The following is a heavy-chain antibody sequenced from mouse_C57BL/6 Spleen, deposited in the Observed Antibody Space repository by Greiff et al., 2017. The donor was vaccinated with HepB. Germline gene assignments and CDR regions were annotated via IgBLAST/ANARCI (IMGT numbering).Heavy chain of an antibody. Sequence: QVQLQQSGAELVRPGTSVKLSCKASGYTFTSYWMHWVKQRPGQGLEWIGVIDPSDSYTNYNQKFKGKATLTVDTSSSTAYMQLSSLTSEDSAVYYCGGQLRLQGYAMVYWGQGTSVTVSS. J-gene: IGHJ4*01. CDR2: IDPSDSYT. V-gene: IGHV1-59*01. CDR3: GGQLRLQGYAMVY. D-gene: IGHD3-2*02. CDR1: GYTFTSYW.